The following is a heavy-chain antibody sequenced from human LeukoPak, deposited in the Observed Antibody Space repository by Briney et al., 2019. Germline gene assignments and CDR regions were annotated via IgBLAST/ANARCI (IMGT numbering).Heavy chain of an antibody. V-gene: IGHV3-33*08. CDR1: GFTFSSHG. J-gene: IGHJ6*02. D-gene: IGHD6-13*01. Sequence: GRSLRLSCAASGFTFSSHGMHWVRQAPGKGLEWVAVIWYDGSNKDYADSVKGRFIISRDNSKNTLYLQMNSLRGEDTAMYYCAREHITSSWIYYYYGMDVWGQGTTVTVSS. CDR2: IWYDGSNK. CDR3: AREHITSSWIYYYYGMDV.